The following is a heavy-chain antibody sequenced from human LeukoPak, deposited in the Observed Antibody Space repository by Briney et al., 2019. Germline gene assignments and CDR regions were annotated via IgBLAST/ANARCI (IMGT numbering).Heavy chain of an antibody. CDR2: ITADGGST. D-gene: IGHD4-11*01. CDR3: SKVEDTVPTPVDAFDF. V-gene: IGHV3-23*01. CDR1: GVTFSNCS. Sequence: ARSLRLSCAASGVTFSNCSMTWVRQPPGKGLEWVSAITADGGSTFYADSMKGRFIISRHNSKTTVYLQRNCLRGGDTARYYCSKVEDTVPTPVDAFDFWGEGTMVPVSS. J-gene: IGHJ3*01.